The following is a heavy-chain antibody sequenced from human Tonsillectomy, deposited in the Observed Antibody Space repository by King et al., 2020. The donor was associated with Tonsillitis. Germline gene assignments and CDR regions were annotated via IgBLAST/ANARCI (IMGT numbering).Heavy chain of an antibody. V-gene: IGHV1-69*09. J-gene: IGHJ3*02. CDR2: IIPVLDIV. CDR3: ARGLAVAAAFDI. Sequence: QLVQSGAEVKKPGSSVKVSCKTSGGTFSSYAIGWVRQAPGQGLEWTGRIIPVLDIVNYAQYFQGRVTITADKSTSTAYMELSSLRSEDTAVYYCARGLAVAAAFDIWGQGTMVTVSS. D-gene: IGHD6-19*01. CDR1: GGTFSSYA.